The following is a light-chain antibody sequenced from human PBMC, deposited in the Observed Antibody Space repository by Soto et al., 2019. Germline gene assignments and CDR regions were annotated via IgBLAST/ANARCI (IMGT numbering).Light chain of an antibody. CDR1: QTISSW. J-gene: IGKJ5*01. CDR2: KAS. Sequence: IQLTQSPSSLSGSVGDRVTITCRASQTISSWLAWYQQKPGKAPKLLIYKASYLASGVPSRFSGGGSGTEFTLTISSLQPDDFSTYYCQQYISVSLLTFGGGTRLEIK. V-gene: IGKV1-5*03. CDR3: QQYISVSLLT.